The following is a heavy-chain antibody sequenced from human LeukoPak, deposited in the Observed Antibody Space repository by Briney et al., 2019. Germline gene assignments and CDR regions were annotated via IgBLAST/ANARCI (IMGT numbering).Heavy chain of an antibody. D-gene: IGHD6-13*01. J-gene: IGHJ6*02. CDR1: GFTFSFYG. Sequence: GGSLRLSCAASGFTFSFYGMSWVRQAPGKGLEWVSAISGSGGSTHYADSGKGRFTISRDNSKNTLYLQMNSLRADDTAVYCCAKDIAAAAGALHYYGMDVWGQGTTVTVSS. CDR3: AKDIAAAAGALHYYGMDV. V-gene: IGHV3-23*01. CDR2: ISGSGGST.